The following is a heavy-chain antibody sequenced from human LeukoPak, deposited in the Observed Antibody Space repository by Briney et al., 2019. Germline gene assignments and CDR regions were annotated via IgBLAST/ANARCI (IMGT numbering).Heavy chain of an antibody. CDR3: ARVSLQHRAFDI. V-gene: IGHV3-30*01. D-gene: IGHD4-11*01. J-gene: IGHJ3*02. CDR2: ISYDGSNK. CDR1: GFTFSSYA. Sequence: GGSLRLSCAASGFTFSSYAMHWVRQAPGKGLEWVAVISYDGSNKYYADSVKGRFTISRNNSKNTLYLQMNSLRAEDTAVYYCARVSLQHRAFDIWGQGTMVTVSS.